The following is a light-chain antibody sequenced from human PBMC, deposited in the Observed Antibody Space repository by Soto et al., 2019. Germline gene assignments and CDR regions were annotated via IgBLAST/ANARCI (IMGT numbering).Light chain of an antibody. Sequence: EIVLTQSPANLSLSPGERATLSCRASQSVSSYLAWYQQKPGQAPRILIYDASNRATGIPARFSGSGSGTDFTLTISSLEPEDFAVYYCQQRSNWPPSLTFGGGTKVEIK. CDR2: DAS. J-gene: IGKJ4*01. CDR1: QSVSSY. CDR3: QQRSNWPPSLT. V-gene: IGKV3-11*01.